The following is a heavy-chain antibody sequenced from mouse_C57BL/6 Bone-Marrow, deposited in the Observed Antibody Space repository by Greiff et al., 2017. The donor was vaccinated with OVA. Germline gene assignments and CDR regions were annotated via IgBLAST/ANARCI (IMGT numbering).Heavy chain of an antibody. D-gene: IGHD2-1*01. CDR2: IDPENGDT. CDR1: GFNIKDDY. CDR3: TSYGNFDD. V-gene: IGHV14-4*01. Sequence: EVKLVESGAELVRPGASVKLSCTASGFNIKDDYMHWVKQRPEQGLEWIGWIDPENGDTEYASKFQGKATITADTSSNTAYLQLSSLTSEDTAVYYCTSYGNFDDWGQGTTLTVSS. J-gene: IGHJ2*01.